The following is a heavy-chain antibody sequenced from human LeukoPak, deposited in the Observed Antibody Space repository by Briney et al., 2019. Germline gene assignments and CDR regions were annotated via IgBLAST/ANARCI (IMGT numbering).Heavy chain of an antibody. CDR2: IHHSGST. CDR3: ARRAYGSGSYYNV. CDR1: GGSISSCNW. V-gene: IGHV4-4*02. D-gene: IGHD3-10*01. Sequence: SGTLSLTCAVSGGSISSCNWWSWVRQPPGKGLEWIGEIHHSGSTNYNPSLKSRVTISVDTSKNQFSLKLSSVTAADTAVCYCARRAYGSGSYYNVWGQGTLVTVSS. J-gene: IGHJ4*02.